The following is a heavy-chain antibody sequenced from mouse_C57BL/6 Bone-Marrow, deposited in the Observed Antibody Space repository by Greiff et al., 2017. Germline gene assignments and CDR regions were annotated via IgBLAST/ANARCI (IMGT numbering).Heavy chain of an antibody. J-gene: IGHJ3*01. Sequence: VQLVESGGGLVPPGGSLSLSCAASGFTFTDYYMSWVRQPPGQALEWLGFIRNKAIGYTTEYSASVKGRCTISRDNSQSILYLQMNALRAEDSATYYCARGPPFYYDCGFAYWGQGTLVTGSA. CDR1: GFTFTDYY. CDR2: IRNKAIGYTT. CDR3: ARGPPFYYDCGFAY. V-gene: IGHV7-3*01. D-gene: IGHD2-4*01.